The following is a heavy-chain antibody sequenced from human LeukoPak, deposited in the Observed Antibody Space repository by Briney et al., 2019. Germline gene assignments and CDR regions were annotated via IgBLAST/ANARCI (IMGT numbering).Heavy chain of an antibody. Sequence: SETLSLTCTVSGGSTSSYYWSWIRQPAGKGLEWIGYIYYSGSTYYNPSLKSRVTISVDTSKNQFSLKLSSVTAADTAVYYCARARIFGVEGVDYFDYWGQGTLVTVSS. D-gene: IGHD3-3*01. J-gene: IGHJ4*02. CDR1: GGSTSSYY. CDR3: ARARIFGVEGVDYFDY. CDR2: IYYSGST. V-gene: IGHV4-59*06.